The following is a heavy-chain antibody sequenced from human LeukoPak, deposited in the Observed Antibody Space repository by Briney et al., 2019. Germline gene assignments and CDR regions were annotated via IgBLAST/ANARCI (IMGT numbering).Heavy chain of an antibody. Sequence: GASVKVSCKASGYTFTNYAIQWVRQAPGQRLEWMARISVGNGKKKYSEKFQGRVTIAWDTSASTAYMELSNLRSEDTAVYYCARGGPVGEGDYWGQGTLVTVSS. CDR3: ARGGPVGEGDY. D-gene: IGHD4-17*01. CDR1: GYTFTNYA. J-gene: IGHJ4*02. CDR2: ISVGNGKK. V-gene: IGHV1-3*01.